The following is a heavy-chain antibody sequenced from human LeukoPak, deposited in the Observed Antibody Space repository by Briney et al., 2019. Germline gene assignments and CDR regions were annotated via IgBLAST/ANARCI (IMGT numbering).Heavy chain of an antibody. Sequence: SQTLSLTCAISGDSFSSNSAAWNWLRQSPSRGLEGLVSTYYRSKWYNDYAVSVKSRITINPDTSKNQSSLQLNSVTPEATAAYYCARDLGASLHFDYWGQGTLVTVSS. CDR2: TYYRSKWYN. CDR3: ARDLGASLHFDY. V-gene: IGHV6-1*01. D-gene: IGHD1-26*01. CDR1: GDSFSSNSAA. J-gene: IGHJ4*02.